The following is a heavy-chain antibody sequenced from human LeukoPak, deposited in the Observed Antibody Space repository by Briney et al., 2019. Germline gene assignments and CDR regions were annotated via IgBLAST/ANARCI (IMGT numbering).Heavy chain of an antibody. Sequence: GGSLRLSCAASGFTFSSYAMHWVRQAPGKGLEWVAVISYDGSNKYYADSVKGRFTISRDNSKNTLYLQMNSLRAEDTAVYYCARDTWFGELPRGPFDYWGQGTLVTVSS. V-gene: IGHV3-30-3*01. CDR2: ISYDGSNK. D-gene: IGHD3-10*01. CDR3: ARDTWFGELPRGPFDY. J-gene: IGHJ4*02. CDR1: GFTFSSYA.